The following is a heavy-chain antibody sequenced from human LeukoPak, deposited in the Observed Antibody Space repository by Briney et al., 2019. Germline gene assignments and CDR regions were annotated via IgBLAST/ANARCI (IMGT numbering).Heavy chain of an antibody. D-gene: IGHD3-22*01. CDR3: ARRGDSSGYYYQAFDI. J-gene: IGHJ3*02. CDR1: GFTFSSYG. Sequence: GRSLRLSCAASGFTFSSYGMHWVRQAPGKGLEWVAVIWYDGSNKYYADSVKGRFTISRDNSKNTLYLQMNSLRAEDTAVYYCARRGDSSGYYYQAFDIWGQGLMVTVSS. V-gene: IGHV3-33*01. CDR2: IWYDGSNK.